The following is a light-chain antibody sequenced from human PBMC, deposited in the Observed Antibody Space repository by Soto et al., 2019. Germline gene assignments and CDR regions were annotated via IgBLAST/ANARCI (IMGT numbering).Light chain of an antibody. V-gene: IGKV1-33*01. J-gene: IGKJ4*01. Sequence: DIQMTQSPSSLSASLGDRVTITCQASQNVSNNLNWYQQKPGKAPKLMIYEASNLGTGIPSRFSGSGSRTDFTFTISSLQPEDIATYYCQQYDQLALTFGGGTKVEIK. CDR3: QQYDQLALT. CDR1: QNVSNN. CDR2: EAS.